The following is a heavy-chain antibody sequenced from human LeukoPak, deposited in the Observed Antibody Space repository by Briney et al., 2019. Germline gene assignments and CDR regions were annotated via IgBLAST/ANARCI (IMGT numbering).Heavy chain of an antibody. CDR2: ISAYNGNT. D-gene: IGHD6-13*01. Sequence: VASVKVSCKASGYTFTSYGISWVRQAPGQGLEWMGWISAYNGNTNYAQKLQGRVTMTTDTSTSTAYMELRSLRSDDTAVYYCARDSRIAAENPIRYHYYYMDVWGKGTTVTVSS. CDR1: GYTFTSYG. J-gene: IGHJ6*03. V-gene: IGHV1-18*01. CDR3: ARDSRIAAENPIRYHYYYMDV.